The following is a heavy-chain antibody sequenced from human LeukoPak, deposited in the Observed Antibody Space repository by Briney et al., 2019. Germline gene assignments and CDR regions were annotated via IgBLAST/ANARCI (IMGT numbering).Heavy chain of an antibody. CDR1: FGSPTNNC. CDR3: ARNYGGETYFDY. J-gene: IGHJ4*02. CDR2: ISYSGST. Sequence: SETLSLTCTASFGSPTNNCWPSLRQPPGQGPEWIGYISYSGSTNYSPSLKGRVTISVDMSKNQFSLHLSSVTAAATAVYYGARNYGGETYFDYWGPGTLVAVSS. D-gene: IGHD3-16*01. V-gene: IGHV4-59*01.